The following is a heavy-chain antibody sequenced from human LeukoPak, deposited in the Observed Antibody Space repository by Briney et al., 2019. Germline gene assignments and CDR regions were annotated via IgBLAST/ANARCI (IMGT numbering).Heavy chain of an antibody. D-gene: IGHD6-19*01. J-gene: IGHJ4*02. Sequence: GASVKVSCKVSGYTLTELSMHWVRQAPGKGLEWMGGFDPEDGGTIYAQKFQGRVTMTEDTSTDTAYMELSSLRSEDTAVYYCATLPLAVAGKRVDYWGQGTLVTVSS. CDR2: FDPEDGGT. V-gene: IGHV1-24*01. CDR1: GYTLTELS. CDR3: ATLPLAVAGKRVDY.